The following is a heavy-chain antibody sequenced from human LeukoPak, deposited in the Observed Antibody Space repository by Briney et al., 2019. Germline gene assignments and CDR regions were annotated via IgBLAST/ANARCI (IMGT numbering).Heavy chain of an antibody. J-gene: IGHJ4*02. D-gene: IGHD3-22*01. Sequence: GGSLRLSCAASGFSFSDYSMNWVRQAPGKGLEWVSFISSYSTYIYYADSLKGRFTIPRDNAKNSLYLQMNSLRAEGTAVYYCARDSFAGYDSSGYSSYDYWGQGTLVTVSS. CDR3: ARDSFAGYDSSGYSSYDY. CDR2: ISSYSTYI. V-gene: IGHV3-21*01. CDR1: GFSFSDYS.